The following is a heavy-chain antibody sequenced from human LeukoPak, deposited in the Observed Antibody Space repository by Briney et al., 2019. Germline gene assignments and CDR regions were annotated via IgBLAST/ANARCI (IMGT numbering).Heavy chain of an antibody. Sequence: GGSLRLSCAASGFTISSNYMSWVRQAPGKGLEWISIIYSGGNTYYADSVKGRFTISRDNSMNTLYLQMNSLRAEDTAVYYCARQATPTWFDPWGQGTLVTASS. V-gene: IGHV3-53*01. CDR2: IYSGGNT. CDR3: ARQATPTWFDP. J-gene: IGHJ5*02. CDR1: GFTISSNY.